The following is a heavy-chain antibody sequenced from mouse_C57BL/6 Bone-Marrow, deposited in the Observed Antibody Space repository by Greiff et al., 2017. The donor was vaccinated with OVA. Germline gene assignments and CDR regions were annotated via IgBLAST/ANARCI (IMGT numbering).Heavy chain of an antibody. D-gene: IGHD1-1*01. CDR2: IDPSDSYT. J-gene: IGHJ2*01. Sequence: QVQLQQPGAELVMPGASVKLSCKASGYTFTSYWMHWVKQRPGQGLEWIGEIDPSDSYTNYNQTFKGKSTLTVDKSSSTAYMQLSSLTSEDSAVYYCARERYLLGDYWGQGTTLTVSS. V-gene: IGHV1-69*01. CDR3: ARERYLLGDY. CDR1: GYTFTSYW.